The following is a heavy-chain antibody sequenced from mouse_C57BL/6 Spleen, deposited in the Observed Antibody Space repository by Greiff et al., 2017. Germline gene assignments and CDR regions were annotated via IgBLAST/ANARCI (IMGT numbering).Heavy chain of an antibody. CDR1: GYSFTGYY. V-gene: IGHV1-42*01. CDR3: ARLGDSSGFAY. CDR2: INPSTGGT. Sequence: EVQLQQSGPELVKPGASVKISCKASGYSFTGYYMNWVKQSPEKSLEWIGEINPSTGGTTYNQKFKAKATLTVDKYSSTAYMQLKSLTSEDSAVYYCARLGDSSGFAYWGQGTLVTVSA. J-gene: IGHJ3*01. D-gene: IGHD3-2*02.